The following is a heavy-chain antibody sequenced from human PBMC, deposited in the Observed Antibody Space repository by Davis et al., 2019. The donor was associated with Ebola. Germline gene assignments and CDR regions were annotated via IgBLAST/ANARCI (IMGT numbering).Heavy chain of an antibody. J-gene: IGHJ5*02. V-gene: IGHV1-69*10. CDR3: ASLTNNWFDP. Sequence: SVQVSCKASGGTISSYATSWVRQAPGQGLEWMGGIIPILGIANYAQKFQGRVTITADESTSTAYMELSSLRSEDTAVYYCASLTNNWFDPWGQGTLLTVSS. CDR1: GGTISSYA. CDR2: IIPILGIA.